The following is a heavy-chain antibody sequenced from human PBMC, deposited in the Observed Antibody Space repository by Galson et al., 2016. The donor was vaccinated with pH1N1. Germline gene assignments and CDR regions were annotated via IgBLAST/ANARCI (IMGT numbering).Heavy chain of an antibody. J-gene: IGHJ3*02. D-gene: IGHD3-3*01. V-gene: IGHV3-48*04. CDR3: VRDDYESWSGYDAFDI. Sequence: SLRLSCAASTFTFSRHGMNWVRQAPGKGLEWISYISSSSTRVFYADSVKGRFTISRDNAKNPLYLQMKSLRAEDTAVYYCVRDDYESWSGYDAFDIWGPGTMVTVSS. CDR2: ISSSSTRV. CDR1: TFTFSRHG.